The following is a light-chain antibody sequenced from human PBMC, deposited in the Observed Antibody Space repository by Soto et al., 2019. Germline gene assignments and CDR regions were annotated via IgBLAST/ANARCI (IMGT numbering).Light chain of an antibody. J-gene: IGKJ1*01. CDR3: LQYGTSPT. CDR2: AAS. V-gene: IGKV1-33*01. Sequence: IQMTQSPSSLSAFVGDRVTITCQASQDIRDYLNWYQQRPGEAPKLLIYAASNLQTGVPSRFSGSGSGTDFTLTISSLQPEDIATYYCLQYGTSPTFGQGTKVEIK. CDR1: QDIRDY.